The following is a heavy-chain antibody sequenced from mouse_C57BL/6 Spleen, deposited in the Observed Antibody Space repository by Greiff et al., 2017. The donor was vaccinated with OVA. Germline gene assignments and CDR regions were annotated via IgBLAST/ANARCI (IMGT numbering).Heavy chain of an antibody. D-gene: IGHD1-1*01. V-gene: IGHV14-1*01. CDR3: TSTVVAPYYFEY. CDR1: GFNIKDYY. Sequence: EVKLMESGAELVRPGASVKLSCTASGFNIKDYYMHWVKQRPEQGLEWIGRIDPEDGDTEYAPKFQGKATMTADTSSNTAYLQLSSLTSEDTAVYYCTSTVVAPYYFEYWGQGTTLTVSS. J-gene: IGHJ2*01. CDR2: IDPEDGDT.